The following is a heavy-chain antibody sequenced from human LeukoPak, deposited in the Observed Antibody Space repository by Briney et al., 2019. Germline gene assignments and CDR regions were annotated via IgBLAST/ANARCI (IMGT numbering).Heavy chain of an antibody. CDR1: GGSISSYY. CDR2: IYTSGST. CDR3: ARVGGLDTAMVDHFDY. J-gene: IGHJ4*02. V-gene: IGHV4-4*07. D-gene: IGHD5-18*01. Sequence: SETLSLTCTVSGGSISSYYWSWIRQPAGKGLEWIGRIYTSGSTNYNPSLKSRVTMSVDTSKNQFSLKLSSVTAADTAVYYCARVGGLDTAMVDHFDYWGQGTLVTVSS.